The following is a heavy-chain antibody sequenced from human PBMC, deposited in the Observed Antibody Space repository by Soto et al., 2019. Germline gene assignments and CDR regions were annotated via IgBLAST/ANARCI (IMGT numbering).Heavy chain of an antibody. V-gene: IGHV3-23*01. J-gene: IGHJ4*02. CDR1: GFTFSSYA. CDR3: ATGTGTTWFDY. D-gene: IGHD1-7*01. CDR2: ISGSGGST. Sequence: GGSLRLSCAASGFTFSSYAMSWVRQAPGKGLEWVSAISGSGGSTYYAESVKGRFTNSRDNSKNTLYLQMNSLRAEDTAVYYCATGTGTTWFDYWGQGTLVTVSS.